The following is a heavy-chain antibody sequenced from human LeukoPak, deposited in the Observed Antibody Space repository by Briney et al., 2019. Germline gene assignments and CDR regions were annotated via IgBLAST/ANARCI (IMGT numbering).Heavy chain of an antibody. J-gene: IGHJ4*02. CDR2: ISSSGSTI. CDR3: ARRVSYGPGDY. Sequence: PGGSLRLSCAASGFTFSSYRMNWVRQAPGKGLEWVSYISSSGSTIYYADSVKGRFTISRDNAKNSLYLQMNSLRAEDTAVYYCARRVSYGPGDYWGQGTLVTVSS. D-gene: IGHD5-18*01. CDR1: GFTFSSYR. V-gene: IGHV3-48*04.